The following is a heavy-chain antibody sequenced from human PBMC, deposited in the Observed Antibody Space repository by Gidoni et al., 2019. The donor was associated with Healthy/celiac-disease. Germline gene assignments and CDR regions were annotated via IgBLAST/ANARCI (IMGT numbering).Heavy chain of an antibody. V-gene: IGHV3-53*01. Sequence: EVQLVGSGGGLIQPGGSLRLSCAASVFTVSSNYMSWVRQAPGKGLEWVAVISSGGSTSYADSVKGRFTTSRDNSKNTLYLQMNSLRAEDTAVYYCASHYYDSSGYHYWGQGPLVTVSS. J-gene: IGHJ4*02. D-gene: IGHD3-22*01. CDR1: VFTVSSNY. CDR2: ISSGGST. CDR3: ASHYYDSSGYHY.